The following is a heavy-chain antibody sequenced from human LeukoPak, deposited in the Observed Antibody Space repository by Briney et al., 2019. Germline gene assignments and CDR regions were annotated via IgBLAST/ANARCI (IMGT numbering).Heavy chain of an antibody. J-gene: IGHJ4*02. Sequence: PGRSLRLSCAASGFTFSSYGMHWVRQAPGKGLELAAVISYDGSNKYYADSVKGRFTISRDNSKNTLYLQMNSLRAEDTAVYYCAKDTLRSLEWLLFVSPDYWGQGTLVTVSS. V-gene: IGHV3-30*18. CDR2: ISYDGSNK. CDR1: GFTFSSYG. D-gene: IGHD3-3*01. CDR3: AKDTLRSLEWLLFVSPDY.